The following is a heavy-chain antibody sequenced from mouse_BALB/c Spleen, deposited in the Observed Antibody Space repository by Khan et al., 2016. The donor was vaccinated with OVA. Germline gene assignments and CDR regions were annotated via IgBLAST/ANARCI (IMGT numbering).Heavy chain of an antibody. CDR2: IWAGGST. Sequence: VQLLESGPGLVAPSQSLSITCTVSGFSLTSYGVHWVRQPPGKGLEWLGVIWAGGSTHYNSDLMSRLSISKDNSKSQIFVKMNSLQTDDTAMYYCARLEDIWGQGTTLTVSS. V-gene: IGHV2-9*02. CDR1: GFSLTSYG. CDR3: ARLEDI. D-gene: IGHD1-3*01. J-gene: IGHJ2*01.